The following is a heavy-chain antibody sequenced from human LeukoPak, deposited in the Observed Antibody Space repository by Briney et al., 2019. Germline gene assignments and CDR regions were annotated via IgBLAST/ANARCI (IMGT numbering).Heavy chain of an antibody. Sequence: GVLRLSCAASGFTFSRYWMSWVRQVPRKGLEWVANIKQDGSEKYYVDSVKGRFTISRDNAKNSLYLQMNSLRAEDTAVYYCARGGGLDVWGQGATVTVSS. CDR3: ARGGGLDV. J-gene: IGHJ6*02. CDR1: GFTFSRYW. V-gene: IGHV3-7*03. D-gene: IGHD3-16*01. CDR2: IKQDGSEK.